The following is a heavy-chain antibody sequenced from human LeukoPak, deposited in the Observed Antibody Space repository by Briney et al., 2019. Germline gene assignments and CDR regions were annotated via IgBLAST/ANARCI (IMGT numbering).Heavy chain of an antibody. CDR1: GFTFSSYV. D-gene: IGHD1-1*01. CDR2: ISYDGSNE. J-gene: IGHJ6*03. Sequence: GRSLRLSCAASGFTFSSYVMHWVRQAPGKGLEWVAIISYDGSNEYYADSVKGRFTISRDNSKNTLYLQMNSLRAADTAVYYCARVKLEDYYYYMDVWGKGTTVTVSS. CDR3: ARVKLEDYYYYMDV. V-gene: IGHV3-30*04.